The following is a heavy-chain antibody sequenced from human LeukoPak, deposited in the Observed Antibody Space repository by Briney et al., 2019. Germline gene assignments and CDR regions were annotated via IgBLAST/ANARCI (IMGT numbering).Heavy chain of an antibody. V-gene: IGHV4-34*01. CDR3: ARSRGVTSYYYYYYMDV. J-gene: IGHJ6*03. Sequence: SETLSLTSAVYGGSFSGYYWSWIRQPPGKGLEWIGEIYHSGSTNYNPSLKSRVTISVDTSKKQFSLKLSSVTAADTAVYYCARSRGVTSYYYYYYMDVWGKGSMVTVSS. CDR2: IYHSGST. CDR1: GGSFSGYY. D-gene: IGHD4-23*01.